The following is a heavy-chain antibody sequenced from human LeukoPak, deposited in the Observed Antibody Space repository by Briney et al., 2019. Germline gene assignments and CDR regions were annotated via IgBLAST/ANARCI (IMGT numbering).Heavy chain of an antibody. CDR1: GFTFSSYA. D-gene: IGHD6-13*01. V-gene: IGHV3-23*01. J-gene: IGHJ4*02. CDR3: AILPGYSSGWYEVNY. CDR2: ISGSGGST. Sequence: QPGGSLRLSCAASGFTFSSYAMSGVRQAPGKGREWVSGISGSGGSTYYADSVKGRFTISRDNSRNTLYLQMNSPRAEDTAVYYCAILPGYSSGWYEVNYWGQGTLVTVSS.